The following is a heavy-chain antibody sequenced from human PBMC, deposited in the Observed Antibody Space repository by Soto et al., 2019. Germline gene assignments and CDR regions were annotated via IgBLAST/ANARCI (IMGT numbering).Heavy chain of an antibody. CDR3: ARGQGIADD. CDR1: ESPFSSNS. Sequence: EMQLVESGGGLVKPGGSLRLSCAASESPFSSNSINWVRQAPGKGLEWVSPISSSSSYIYYADSLKGRFTISRDNAKNSLYLQMNSLRAKDTAVYCCARGQGIADDWGQGTLVTVSS. J-gene: IGHJ4*02. V-gene: IGHV3-21*01. CDR2: ISSSSSYI. D-gene: IGHD6-13*01.